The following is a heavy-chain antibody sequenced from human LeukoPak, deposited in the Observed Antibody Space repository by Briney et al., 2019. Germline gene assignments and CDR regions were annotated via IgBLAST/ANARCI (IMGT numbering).Heavy chain of an antibody. Sequence: GGSLRLSCAASGFTFSRYWMTWVRQAPGKGLEWVANIKQDGSEKFYADSLKGRLIISRGNAKSSLYLQVNGLTVEDTAVYYCAREWDSGWGGTYFDNWGQGTLVTVSS. CDR1: GFTFSRYW. V-gene: IGHV3-7*01. CDR3: AREWDSGWGGTYFDN. D-gene: IGHD1-26*01. CDR2: IKQDGSEK. J-gene: IGHJ4*02.